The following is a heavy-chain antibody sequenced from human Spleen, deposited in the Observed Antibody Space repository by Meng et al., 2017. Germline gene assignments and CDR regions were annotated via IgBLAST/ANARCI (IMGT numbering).Heavy chain of an antibody. D-gene: IGHD3-22*01. Sequence: ASVKVSCKASGYTFTAYYIHWVRQAPGQGLEWMGHIKPQSGDTLYAQKFQGRVTITRNTSISTAYMELSSLRSEDTAVYYCARATYYYDSSGFYYYYGMDVWGQGTTVTVSS. V-gene: IGHV1-8*03. CDR3: ARATYYYDSSGFYYYYGMDV. CDR1: GYTFTAYY. J-gene: IGHJ6*02. CDR2: IKPQSGDT.